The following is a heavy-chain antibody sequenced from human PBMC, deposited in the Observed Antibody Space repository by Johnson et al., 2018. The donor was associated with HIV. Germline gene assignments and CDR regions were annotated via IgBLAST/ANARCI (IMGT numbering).Heavy chain of an antibody. CDR2: ISYDGSNQ. CDR3: ARSYSTSWNGFDS. Sequence: VQLVESGGGVVQPGRSLRLSCAASGFTFSSNAMPWVRQAPGKGLEWVAVISYDGSNQYCADSVKGRFTISRDNSKNTLYLQMNSLRAEDTAVYYCARSYSTSWNGFDSWGQGTMVTVSS. J-gene: IGHJ3*02. V-gene: IGHV3-30*01. CDR1: GFTFSSNA. D-gene: IGHD4-11*01.